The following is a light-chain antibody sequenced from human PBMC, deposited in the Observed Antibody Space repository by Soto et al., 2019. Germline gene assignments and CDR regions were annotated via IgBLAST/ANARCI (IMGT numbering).Light chain of an antibody. CDR1: LSVSSN. CDR2: RAS. J-gene: IGKJ1*01. CDR3: QQYNNWPWT. Sequence: EIVMTQSPATLSVSTGERATLSCRASLSVSSNLAWYQQKPGQAPRLLVYRASTRAPGIPARFSGSGSGTQFTLTISSLQCEDFAVYYCQQYNNWPWTFSQGTKVEIK. V-gene: IGKV3-15*01.